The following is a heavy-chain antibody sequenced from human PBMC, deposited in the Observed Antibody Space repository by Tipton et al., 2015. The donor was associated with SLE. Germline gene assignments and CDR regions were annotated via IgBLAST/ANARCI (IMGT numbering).Heavy chain of an antibody. CDR3: ANYYYDSSGYSSVDY. D-gene: IGHD3-22*01. V-gene: IGHV4-59*11. CDR1: GGSLSDQY. J-gene: IGHJ4*02. Sequence: TLSLTCTVSGGSLSDQYWSWIRQPPGKGLGWIGYIFYSGSTNFTRTNYNPSLNSRFSISVDTSKNQFSLRLTSVTAADTAIYYWANYYYDSSGYSSVDYWGQGTLVTVSS. CDR2: IFYSGSTNFTRT.